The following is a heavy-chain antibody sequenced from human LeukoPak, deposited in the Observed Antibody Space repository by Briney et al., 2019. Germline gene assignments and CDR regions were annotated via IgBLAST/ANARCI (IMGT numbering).Heavy chain of an antibody. CDR1: GCTFTNYG. D-gene: IGHD2-21*02. J-gene: IGHJ6*02. V-gene: IGHV1-18*01. CDR3: ARLNIVEVTANYYYYYGLDV. CDR2: ISAYNGKT. Sequence: GASVKVSCKASGCTFTNYGISWVRQAPGQGLEWMGWISAYNGKTYYAQKLQGRVTMTTDKSTSTACMELSSLRSDDTAVYYCARLNIVEVTANYYYYYGLDVWGQGTTVSVSS.